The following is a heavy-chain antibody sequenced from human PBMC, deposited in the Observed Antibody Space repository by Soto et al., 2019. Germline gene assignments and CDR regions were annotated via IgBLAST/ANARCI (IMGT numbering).Heavy chain of an antibody. CDR2: IYWDDDK. D-gene: IGHD1-7*01. V-gene: IGHV2-5*02. J-gene: IGHJ5*02. CDR1: GFSLSTSGVG. Sequence: QITLKESGPTLVKPTQTLTLTCTFSGFSLSTSGVGVGWIRQPPGKALEWLALIYWDDDKRYSPSLKSRLTITKDTSKNQVVLTMTNMDPVDTATYYCAHIHGAGTTWNWFDPWGQGTLVTVSS. CDR3: AHIHGAGTTWNWFDP.